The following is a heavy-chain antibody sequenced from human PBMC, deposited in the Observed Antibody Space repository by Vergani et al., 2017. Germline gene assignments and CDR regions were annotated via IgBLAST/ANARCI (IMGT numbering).Heavy chain of an antibody. CDR2: INPNSGGT. Sequence: QVQLVQSGAEVKKPGASVKVSCKASGYTFTGYYMHWVRQAPGQGLEWMGWINPNSGGTNYAQKFQGWVTMTRDTSISTAYMELRSLRSDDTAVYYCARDARPYYDFWSGYLAYFDYWGQGTLVTVSS. V-gene: IGHV1-2*04. CDR1: GYTFTGYY. J-gene: IGHJ4*02. CDR3: ARDARPYYDFWSGYLAYFDY. D-gene: IGHD3-3*01.